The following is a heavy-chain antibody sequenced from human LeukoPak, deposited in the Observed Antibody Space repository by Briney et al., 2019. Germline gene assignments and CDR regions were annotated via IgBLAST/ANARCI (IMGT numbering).Heavy chain of an antibody. CDR2: ISGSGGST. D-gene: IGHD1-1*01. J-gene: IGHJ4*02. CDR3: AKEPPYNWNDGNY. V-gene: IGHV3-23*01. Sequence: PGGSLRLSCSTSGFTFSNHFMHWVRQAPGKGLEWVSAISGSGGSTYYADSVKGRFTISRDNSKNTLYLQMNSLRAEDTAVYYCAKEPPYNWNDGNYWGQGTLVTVSS. CDR1: GFTFSNHF.